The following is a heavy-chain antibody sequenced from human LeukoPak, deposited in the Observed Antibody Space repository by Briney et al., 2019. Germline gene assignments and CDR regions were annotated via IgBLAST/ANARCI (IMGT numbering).Heavy chain of an antibody. J-gene: IGHJ4*02. D-gene: IGHD3-10*01. V-gene: IGHV3-30*18. CDR3: AKGRYGSGSYSYYFDY. Sequence: PGGSLRLSCAASGFTFSSYGMHWVRQAPGKGLEWVAVISYDGSNKYYADSVKGRFPISRDNSKNTLYLQMNSLRAEDTAVYYCAKGRYGSGSYSYYFDYWGQGTLVTVSS. CDR1: GFTFSSYG. CDR2: ISYDGSNK.